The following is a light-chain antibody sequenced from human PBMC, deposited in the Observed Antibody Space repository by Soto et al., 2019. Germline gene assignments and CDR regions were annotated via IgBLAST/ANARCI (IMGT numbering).Light chain of an antibody. CDR2: GAS. J-gene: IGKJ1*01. CDR1: QSVSSN. V-gene: IGKV3-15*01. Sequence: EIVMTQSPATLSVSPGERATLSCRASQSVSSNLAWYQQKPGQAPRLLIHGASTRATGIPARFSGSGSGTKFTLTISSLQSEDFVVYYCQQYNNWPRTFGQGTKVEIK. CDR3: QQYNNWPRT.